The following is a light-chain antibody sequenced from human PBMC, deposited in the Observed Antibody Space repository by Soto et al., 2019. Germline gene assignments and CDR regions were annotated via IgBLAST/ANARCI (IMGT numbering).Light chain of an antibody. CDR1: QSVSSN. CDR2: GAS. CDR3: QQYNNLPSS. V-gene: IGKV3-15*01. Sequence: EIVMTLSLATLSVTPGERATLSCRASQSVSSNLDWYQQKPGQAPRLLIYGASTRATGIPARFSGSGSGTEFTLTISSLQSEDFTVYYCQQYNNLPSSFGQGSKV. J-gene: IGKJ1*01.